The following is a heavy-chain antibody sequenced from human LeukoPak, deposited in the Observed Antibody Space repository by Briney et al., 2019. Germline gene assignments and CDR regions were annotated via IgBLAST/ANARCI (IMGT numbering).Heavy chain of an antibody. Sequence: SETLSLTCSVSGGPISSSTYYWGWIRQPPGTGLEWIGSIYYSGATYYGPSLKSRVTISVDTSKNQLSLRLSSVTAADTAVYYCARHSDTYGDRGPGYWGQGTLVTVSS. D-gene: IGHD5-18*01. J-gene: IGHJ4*02. V-gene: IGHV4-39*01. CDR2: IYYSGAT. CDR3: ARHSDTYGDRGPGY. CDR1: GGPISSSTYY.